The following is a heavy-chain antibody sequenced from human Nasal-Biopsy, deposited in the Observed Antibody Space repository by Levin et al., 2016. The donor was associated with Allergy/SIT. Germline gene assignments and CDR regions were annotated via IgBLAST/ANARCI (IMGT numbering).Heavy chain of an antibody. CDR3: AKVGYYYGSGTYPDYFDS. CDR2: IWFDGSNI. Sequence: GESLKISCTASGFAFSNYGMHWVRQAPGKGLEWVAIIWFDGSNINYAEAVKGRFTISRDNSKNTLYLQMNSLRVEDTAVYYCAKVGYYYGSGTYPDYFDSWGQGTLVTVSS. CDR1: GFAFSNYG. V-gene: IGHV3-30*02. D-gene: IGHD3-10*01. J-gene: IGHJ4*02.